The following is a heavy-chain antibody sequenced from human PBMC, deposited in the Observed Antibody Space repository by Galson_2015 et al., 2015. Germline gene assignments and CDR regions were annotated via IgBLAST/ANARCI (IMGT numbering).Heavy chain of an antibody. D-gene: IGHD2/OR15-2a*01. CDR1: GYSFVSFG. CDR3: AFSLVDNW. CDR2: VSPFNGNR. J-gene: IGHJ5*01. Sequence: SVKVSCKGYGYSFVSFGIHWVRQAPGQGLEWMGWVSPFNGNRHYAQKFQGRVIMTTDTSTNTAYMELRGLRFDDTALFYCAFSLVDNW. V-gene: IGHV1-18*01.